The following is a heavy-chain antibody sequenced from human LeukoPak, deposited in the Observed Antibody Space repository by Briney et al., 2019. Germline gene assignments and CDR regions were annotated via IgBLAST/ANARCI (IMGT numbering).Heavy chain of an antibody. J-gene: IGHJ4*02. V-gene: IGHV1-18*04. Sequence: ASLKVSCKASGYTFTSYYMHWVRQAPGQGLEWMGWISAYNGNTNYAQKLQGRVTMTTDTSTSTAYMELRSLRSDDTAVYYCARDNAAADWRYCSGGSCYIDYWGQGTLVTVSS. CDR2: ISAYNGNT. D-gene: IGHD2-15*01. CDR1: GYTFTSYY. CDR3: ARDNAAADWRYCSGGSCYIDY.